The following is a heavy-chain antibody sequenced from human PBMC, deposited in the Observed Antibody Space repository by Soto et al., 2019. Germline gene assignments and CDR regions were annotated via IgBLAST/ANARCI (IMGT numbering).Heavy chain of an antibody. CDR2: MEPSGDT. CDR3: GRVRGVQMDQYFDS. V-gene: IGHV1-46*03. CDR1: GHPFTGFF. D-gene: IGHD3-10*01. J-gene: IGHJ4*02. Sequence: EASVKVSCKASGHPFTGFFIHWVRQAPGRGLEWVGVMEPSGDTAYAPKFQGRITMTRDSSISTIYMELDSLRSEDTAVYYCGRVRGVQMDQYFDSWGQGTLATVSS.